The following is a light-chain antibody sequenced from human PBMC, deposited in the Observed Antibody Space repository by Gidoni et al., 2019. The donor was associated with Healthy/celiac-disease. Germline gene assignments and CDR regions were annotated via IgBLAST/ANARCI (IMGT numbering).Light chain of an antibody. CDR2: GAS. CDR3: QQYGSSPRT. V-gene: IGKV3-20*01. J-gene: IGKJ1*01. Sequence: ELVLTQSPGTLSLSPGESATLSCRASQSVSSSYLAWYQQKPGQAPRLLIYGASSRATGIPARFSGSGSGTDFTLTISRLEPEDVAVYYCQQYGSSPRTFGQXTKVEIK. CDR1: QSVSSSY.